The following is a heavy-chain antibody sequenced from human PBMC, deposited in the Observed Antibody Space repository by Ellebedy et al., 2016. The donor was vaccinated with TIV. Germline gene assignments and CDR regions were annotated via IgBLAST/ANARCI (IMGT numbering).Heavy chain of an antibody. V-gene: IGHV4-30-4*01. CDR3: ASWGDYGGNRHLDY. CDR2: IYYSGST. D-gene: IGHD4-23*01. Sequence: SETLSLTXTVSGGSISSGDYYWSWIRQPPGKGLEWIAYIYYSGSTYYNPSLKSRVIISVDMSKNQFSLELSSVTAADTAVYYCASWGDYGGNRHLDYWGQGTLVTVSS. CDR1: GGSISSGDYY. J-gene: IGHJ4*02.